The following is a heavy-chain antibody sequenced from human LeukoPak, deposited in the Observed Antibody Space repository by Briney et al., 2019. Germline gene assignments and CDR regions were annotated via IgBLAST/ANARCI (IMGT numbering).Heavy chain of an antibody. CDR1: GYTFTGYY. V-gene: IGHV1-69*05. D-gene: IGHD6-13*01. CDR3: AREVVAAAPHWYFDL. J-gene: IGHJ2*01. CDR2: IIPIFGTA. Sequence: SVKLSCKASGYTFTGYYMHWVRQAPGQGLEWMGRIIPIFGTANYAQKFQGRVTITTDESTSTAYMELSSLRSEDTAVYYCAREVVAAAPHWYFDLWGRGTLVTVSS.